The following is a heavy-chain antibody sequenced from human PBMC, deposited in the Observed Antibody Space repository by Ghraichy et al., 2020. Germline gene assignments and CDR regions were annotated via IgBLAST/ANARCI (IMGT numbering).Heavy chain of an antibody. CDR3: ARMISRYYGDIDY. J-gene: IGHJ4*02. CDR2: IYYSGST. Sequence: SETLSLTCTVSGGSISSSSYYWGWIRQPPGKGLEWIGSIYYSGSTYYNPSLKSRVTISVDTSKNQFSLKLSSVTAADTAVYYCARMISRYYGDIDYWGQGTLVTVSS. CDR1: GGSISSSSYY. D-gene: IGHD3-16*01. V-gene: IGHV4-39*01.